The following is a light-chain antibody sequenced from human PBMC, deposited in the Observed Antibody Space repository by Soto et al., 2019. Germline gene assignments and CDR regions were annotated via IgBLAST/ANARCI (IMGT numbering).Light chain of an antibody. CDR3: QQYDNIILS. J-gene: IGKJ4*01. V-gene: IGKV1-33*01. CDR2: GAS. Sequence: IRLTQSPTSLIASVGDRVTITCQASQYVGNYLNWYQQKPGEPTRLLISGASNLEPGVPARFSGSGSGADFTFIISDLQPEDVATYFCQQYDNIILSFGGGTKVEI. CDR1: QYVGNY.